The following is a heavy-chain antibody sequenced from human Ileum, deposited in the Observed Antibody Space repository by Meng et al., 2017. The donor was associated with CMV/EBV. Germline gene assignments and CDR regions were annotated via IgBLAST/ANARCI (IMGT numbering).Heavy chain of an antibody. D-gene: IGHD3/OR15-3a*01. J-gene: IGHJ6*02. CDR3: AKSHSDFWTGYLPYMDV. V-gene: IGHV1-2*02. CDR2: INPNNGGT. Sequence: ASVKVSCKASGYTFRDHSVHWVRQAPGQGLEWIGFINPNNGGTNWAQKFLGRVTLTRDTAISTAYMELSRLTSEDAAVYYCAKSHSDFWTGYLPYMDVWGQGNTVNGAS. CDR1: GYTFRDHS.